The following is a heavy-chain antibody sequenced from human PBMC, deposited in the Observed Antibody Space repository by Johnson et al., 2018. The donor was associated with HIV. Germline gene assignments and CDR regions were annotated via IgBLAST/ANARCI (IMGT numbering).Heavy chain of an antibody. V-gene: IGHV3-30*04. J-gene: IGHJ3*02. CDR1: GFVFSSLA. CDR2: ILYDGSNK. D-gene: IGHD3-22*01. CDR3: AKVRGTKIVVFGAFDI. Sequence: QVQLVESGGGVVQPGRSLRVSCAASGFVFSSLAIHWVRQAPGKGLEWVAVILYDGSNKLYADCVKGRFTLSRDKSKKTLYLQMNSLRAEDTAVYYCAKVRGTKIVVFGAFDIWGQGTMVTVSS.